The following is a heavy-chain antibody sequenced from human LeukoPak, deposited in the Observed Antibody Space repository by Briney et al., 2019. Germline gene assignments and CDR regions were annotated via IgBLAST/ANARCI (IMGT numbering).Heavy chain of an antibody. CDR2: INDSGGNT. J-gene: IGHJ4*02. CDR1: GFTFSSYT. D-gene: IGHD2-15*01. V-gene: IGHV3-23*01. Sequence: QSGGSLRLSCAASGFTFSSYTMGWVRQAPGKGLEWVSEINDSGGNTYYARSVKGRFTISRDNSKNTVYLQMNSLRAEDTAVYYCANQPVAGLLNEHLDYWGQGTLVTVSS. CDR3: ANQPVAGLLNEHLDY.